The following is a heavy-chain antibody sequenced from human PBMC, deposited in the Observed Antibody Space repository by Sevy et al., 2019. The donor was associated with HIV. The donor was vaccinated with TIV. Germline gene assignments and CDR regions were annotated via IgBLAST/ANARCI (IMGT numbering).Heavy chain of an antibody. CDR1: GDTVSSNNAA. J-gene: IGHJ4*02. V-gene: IGHV6-1*01. D-gene: IGHD2-15*01. Sequence: KQSQTLSLTCAISGDTVSSNNAAWNWIRQSPSRGLEWLGRTYYRSKWYFEYPPSVKSRITINPDTSKNQFSLQLNSVTPEDTAIYYCAGAISGDFDYWGQGTLVTVSS. CDR3: AGAISGDFDY. CDR2: TYYRSKWYF.